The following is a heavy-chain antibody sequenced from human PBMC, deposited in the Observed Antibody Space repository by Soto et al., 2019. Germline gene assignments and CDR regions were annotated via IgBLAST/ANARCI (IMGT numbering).Heavy chain of an antibody. CDR3: AKEVSMGSTVDLGY. V-gene: IGHV3-23*01. D-gene: IGHD2-8*01. Sequence: GGSLRFSCAASVFTFSLFSMSLVRQSPGKGLECVSTISGSGGSTYYADAVKGRFTISRDNSMDTLYLQMKSLRVEDTARYYCAKEVSMGSTVDLGYWGQGSLVTVSS. CDR2: ISGSGGST. J-gene: IGHJ4*02. CDR1: VFTFSLFS.